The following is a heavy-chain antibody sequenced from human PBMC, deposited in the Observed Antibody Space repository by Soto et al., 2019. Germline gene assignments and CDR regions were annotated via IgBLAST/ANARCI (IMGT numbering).Heavy chain of an antibody. Sequence: SETMSLTCTVSGGSISSYYGSWIRQPPGKGLEWIGYIYYSGSTNYNPSLKSRVTISVDTSKNQFSLKLSSVTAADTAVYYCARDFSVGDYSYYYYGMDVWGQGTTVTVSS. J-gene: IGHJ6*02. V-gene: IGHV4-59*01. CDR2: IYYSGST. CDR3: ARDFSVGDYSYYYYGMDV. D-gene: IGHD4-17*01. CDR1: GGSISSYY.